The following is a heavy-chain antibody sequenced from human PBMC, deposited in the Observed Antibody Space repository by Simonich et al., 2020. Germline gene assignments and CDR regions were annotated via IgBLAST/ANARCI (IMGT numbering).Heavy chain of an antibody. CDR2: ISWNSGSI. Sequence: EVQLVESGGGLVQPGRSLRLSCAASGFTFDDYAMHWVRQAPGKGLEWVSGISWNSGSIGYATTMKGRFTISRDNAKNSLHLQMNSLRAEDTALYYCARRDSYDAFDIWGQGTMVTVSS. CDR1: GFTFDDYA. CDR3: ARRDSYDAFDI. D-gene: IGHD1-26*01. V-gene: IGHV3-9*01. J-gene: IGHJ3*02.